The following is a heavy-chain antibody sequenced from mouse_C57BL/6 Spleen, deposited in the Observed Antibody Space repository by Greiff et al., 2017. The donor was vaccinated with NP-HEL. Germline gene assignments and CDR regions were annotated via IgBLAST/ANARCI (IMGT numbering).Heavy chain of an antibody. CDR3: ARENYDYDERDYAMDY. D-gene: IGHD2-4*01. CDR1: GISITTGNYR. Sequence: EVKLEESGPGLVKPSQTVFLTCTVTGISITTGNYRWSWIRQFPGNKLEWIGYIYYSGTITYNPSLTSRTTITRDTPKNQFFLEMNSLTAEDTATYYCARENYDYDERDYAMDYWGQGTSVTVSS. V-gene: IGHV3-5*01. CDR2: IYYSGTI. J-gene: IGHJ4*01.